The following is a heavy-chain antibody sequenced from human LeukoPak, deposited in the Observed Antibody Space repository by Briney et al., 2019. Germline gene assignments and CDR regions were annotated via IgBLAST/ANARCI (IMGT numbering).Heavy chain of an antibody. V-gene: IGHV4-4*07. Sequence: SETLSLTCTVSGASLNSYYWSWIRQPAGKGLEWIGRIYASGNTHYNPSLESRVTMSVDMSKSQFSLKLSSVTAADTAVFYCARVGSDGSYFDYWGLGTLVTVSS. CDR2: IYASGNT. D-gene: IGHD1-26*01. CDR3: ARVGSDGSYFDY. CDR1: GASLNSYY. J-gene: IGHJ4*02.